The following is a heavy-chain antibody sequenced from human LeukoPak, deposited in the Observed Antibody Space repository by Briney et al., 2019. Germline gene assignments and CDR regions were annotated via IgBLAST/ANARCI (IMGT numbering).Heavy chain of an antibody. CDR2: ISSSGSTI. Sequence: GGSLRLSCAASGFTFSSYEMNWVRQAPGKGLEWVSYISSSGSTIYYADSVKGRFTISRDNAKNSLYLQTNSLRVEDTAMYYCARDRRDGYNVLDYWGQGTLVTVSS. V-gene: IGHV3-48*03. CDR1: GFTFSSYE. J-gene: IGHJ4*02. D-gene: IGHD5-24*01. CDR3: ARDRRDGYNVLDY.